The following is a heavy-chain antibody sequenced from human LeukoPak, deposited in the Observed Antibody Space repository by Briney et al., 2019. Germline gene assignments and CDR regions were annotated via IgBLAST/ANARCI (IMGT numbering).Heavy chain of an antibody. Sequence: QASETLSLTCGVYGGSFSGYFWSWIRQPPGKGLEWIGEINHSGSTDYNPSLKSRVTISVDTSKNQFSLKLSSVTAADTAVYYCARDSGSGVRARAPGAFDYWGQGTLVTVSS. J-gene: IGHJ4*02. V-gene: IGHV4-34*01. CDR2: INHSGST. CDR3: ARDSGSGVRARAPGAFDY. CDR1: GGSFSGYF. D-gene: IGHD3-10*01.